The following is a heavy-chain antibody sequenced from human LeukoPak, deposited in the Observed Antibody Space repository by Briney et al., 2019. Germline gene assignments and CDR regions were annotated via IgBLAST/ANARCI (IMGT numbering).Heavy chain of an antibody. CDR3: AKTTTGYSSGRFPGWPVDY. V-gene: IGHV3-23*01. CDR2: IFGSGGST. CDR1: GFTFSSYA. J-gene: IGHJ4*02. D-gene: IGHD6-19*01. Sequence: GGSLRLSCAASGFTFSSYAVYWVRQAPGKGLEWVSGIFGSGGSTHYADSVKGRFTISRDNSKNTVYLQMNSLRAEDTAVYYCAKTTTGYSSGRFPGWPVDYWGQGTLVTVSS.